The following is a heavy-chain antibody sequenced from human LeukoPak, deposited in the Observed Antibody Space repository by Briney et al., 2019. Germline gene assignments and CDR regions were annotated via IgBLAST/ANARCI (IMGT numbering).Heavy chain of an antibody. CDR1: GASISSYY. D-gene: IGHD3-3*01. J-gene: IGHJ5*02. CDR3: ARVGILRFPSNWFDP. V-gene: IGHV4-59*01. CDR2: IYYSGST. Sequence: PSETLSLTCTVSGASISSYYWSWIRQPPGKGLEWIGYIYYSGSTRYNPSLKSRVTISVGTSKNQFSLKLSSVTAADTAVYYCARVGILRFPSNWFDPWGQGTLVSVSS.